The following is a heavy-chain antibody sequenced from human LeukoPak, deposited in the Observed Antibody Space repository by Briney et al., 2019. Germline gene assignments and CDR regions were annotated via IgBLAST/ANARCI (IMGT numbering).Heavy chain of an antibody. J-gene: IGHJ6*03. CDR1: RGSIRSYF. V-gene: IGHV4-59*01. CDR2: IYDSGGT. Sequence: SEAPSDSCMVPRGSIRSYFWCGSREPPGEGGESVWQIYDSGGTNYNASLKSRVTISVATPMNQFALKLSSVPAADTAVYYCARIEYYYYYMDVWGKGTTVTVSS. CDR3: ARIEYYYYYMDV.